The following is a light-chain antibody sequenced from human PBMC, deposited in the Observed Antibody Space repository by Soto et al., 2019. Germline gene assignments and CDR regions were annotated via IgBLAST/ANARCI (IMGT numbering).Light chain of an antibody. CDR2: EVN. Sequence: QSALTQPPSASGSPGQSVTISCTGTSSDIGHYNYVSWYQRHPGKAPKLIIYEVNKRPSGVPDRFSASKSDNTASLTVSGLQAEDEADYFCSSYAGFNNYVVFGGGTKLTVL. J-gene: IGLJ2*01. CDR1: SSDIGHYNY. CDR3: SSYAGFNNYVV. V-gene: IGLV2-8*01.